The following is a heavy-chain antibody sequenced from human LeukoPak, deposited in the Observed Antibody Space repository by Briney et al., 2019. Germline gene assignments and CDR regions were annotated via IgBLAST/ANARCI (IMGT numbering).Heavy chain of an antibody. Sequence: GGSLRLSCAASGFTFSSYWMSWVRQAPGKGLEWVANIKQDGSEKYYVDSVKGRFTISGDNAKNSLYLQMNSLRAEDTAVYYCARERRGYSGYDYNYYYYMDVWGKGTTVTVSS. D-gene: IGHD5-12*01. J-gene: IGHJ6*03. CDR2: IKQDGSEK. CDR1: GFTFSSYW. CDR3: ARERRGYSGYDYNYYYYMDV. V-gene: IGHV3-7*01.